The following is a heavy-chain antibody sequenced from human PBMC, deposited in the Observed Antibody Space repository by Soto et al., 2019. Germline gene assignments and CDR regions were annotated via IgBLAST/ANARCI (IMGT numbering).Heavy chain of an antibody. CDR2: IWYDGSNK. CDR3: ARPYNWHGGVGAFDI. V-gene: IGHV3-33*01. J-gene: IGHJ3*02. CDR1: GFTFSSYG. Sequence: GGSLRLSCAASGFTFSSYGMHWVRQAPGKGLEWVAVIWYDGSNKYYADSVKGRFTISRDNSKNTLYLQMNSLRAEDTVVYYCARPYNWHGGVGAFDIWGQGTMVTVSS. D-gene: IGHD1-20*01.